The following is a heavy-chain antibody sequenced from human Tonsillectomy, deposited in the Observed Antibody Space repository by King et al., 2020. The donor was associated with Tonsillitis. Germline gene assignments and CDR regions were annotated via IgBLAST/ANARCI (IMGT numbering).Heavy chain of an antibody. V-gene: IGHV1-3*01. CDR2: INSASGNT. CDR1: GYTFSSKA. CDR3: ARGGTTAPDY. J-gene: IGHJ4*02. Sequence: VQLVQSGAEVRKPGASVKVSCKASGYTFSSKAMHWVRQAPGQSLEWMGWINSASGNTKYSQKFQGRVTLTVDTSASTAYMELSSLRSEDTAVYYCARGGTTAPDYWGQGTLVIVSS. D-gene: IGHD2/OR15-2a*01.